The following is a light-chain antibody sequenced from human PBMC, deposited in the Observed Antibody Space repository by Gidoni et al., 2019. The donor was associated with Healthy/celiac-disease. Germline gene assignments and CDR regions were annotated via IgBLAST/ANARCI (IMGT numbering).Light chain of an antibody. V-gene: IGKV1-5*03. Sequence: DIKMTQSPSTLSASVGDRVTITCRASQSISSWLAWYQQKPGKAPKLLIYKASSLESGVPSRFSGSGSGTEFTLTISSLQPDVFAPYYCQQYNTLLTFGGGTQVEIK. CDR3: QQYNTLLT. J-gene: IGKJ4*01. CDR2: KAS. CDR1: QSISSW.